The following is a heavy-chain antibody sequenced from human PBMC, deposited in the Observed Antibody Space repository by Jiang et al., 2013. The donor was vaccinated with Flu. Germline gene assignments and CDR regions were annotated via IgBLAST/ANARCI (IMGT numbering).Heavy chain of an antibody. CDR3: ARHSGQELLRFSEWSLYAYGLDI. V-gene: IGHV4-39*07. CDR1: GGSISSSNYY. D-gene: IGHD3-3*01. J-gene: IGHJ3*02. Sequence: GSGLVKPSETLSLTCTVSGGSISSSNYYWGWVRQPPGRGLEWIGSIYYSGSTYYNPSLKSRVTISVDTSKIQFSLKLSSVTAADTAVYYCARHSGQELLRFSEWSLYAYGLDIWGQGTMVTVSS. CDR2: IYYSGST.